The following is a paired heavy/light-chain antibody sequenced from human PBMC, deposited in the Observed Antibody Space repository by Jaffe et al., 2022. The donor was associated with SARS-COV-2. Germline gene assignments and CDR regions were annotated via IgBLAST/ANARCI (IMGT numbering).Light chain of an antibody. CDR1: QSVSSN. CDR3: QQYNNWPPLT. Sequence: EIVMTQSPATLSVSPGERATLSCRASQSVSSNLAWYQQKPGQAPRLLIYGASTRATGIPARFSGSGSGTEFTLTISSLQSEDFAVYYCQQYNNWPPLTFGQGTKLEIK. CDR2: GAS. V-gene: IGKV3-15*01. J-gene: IGKJ2*01.
Heavy chain of an antibody. CDR3: AKEELPVYYDSSGSEYYFDY. CDR2: ISGSGGST. Sequence: EVQLLESGGGLVQPGGSLRLSCAASGFTFSSYAMSWVRQAPGKGLEWVSAISGSGGSTYYADSVKGRFTISRDNSKNTLYLQMNSLRAEDTAVYYCAKEELPVYYDSSGSEYYFDYWGQGTLVTVSS. J-gene: IGHJ4*02. V-gene: IGHV3-23*01. D-gene: IGHD3-22*01. CDR1: GFTFSSYA.